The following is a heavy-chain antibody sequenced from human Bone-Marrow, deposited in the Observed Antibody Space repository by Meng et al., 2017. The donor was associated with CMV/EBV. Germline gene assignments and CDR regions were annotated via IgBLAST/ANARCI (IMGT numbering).Heavy chain of an antibody. CDR3: ARDRVAAAGKYYYYYGMDV. J-gene: IGHJ6*02. V-gene: IGHV4-59*01. Sequence: GSLRLSCAVYGGCFSGYYWSWIRQPPGKGLEWIGYIYYSGSTNYNPSLKSRVTISVDTSKNQFSLKLSSVTAADTAVYYCARDRVAAAGKYYYYYGMDVWGQGTTVTVSS. CDR2: IYYSGST. D-gene: IGHD6-13*01. CDR1: GGCFSGYY.